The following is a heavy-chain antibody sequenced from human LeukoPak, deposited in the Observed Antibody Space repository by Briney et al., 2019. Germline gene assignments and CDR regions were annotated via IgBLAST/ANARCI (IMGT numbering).Heavy chain of an antibody. Sequence: GGSLRLSCAASGFTFSSYGMHWVRQAPGKGLEWVAVISYDRSNKYYADSVKGRFTISRDNSKKTLYLQMNSLRAEDTAVYYCAKEIGRGLQWLTSVMDVWGQGTTVTVSS. V-gene: IGHV3-30*18. J-gene: IGHJ6*02. CDR2: ISYDRSNK. CDR3: AKEIGRGLQWLTSVMDV. CDR1: GFTFSSYG. D-gene: IGHD6-19*01.